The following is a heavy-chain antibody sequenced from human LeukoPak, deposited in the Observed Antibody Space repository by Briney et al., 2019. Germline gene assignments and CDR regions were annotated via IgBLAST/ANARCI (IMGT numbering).Heavy chain of an antibody. V-gene: IGHV1-8*01. CDR2: MNPNSGNT. Sequence: ASVKVSCKASGYTFTSYDINWVRQATGQGLEWMGWMNPNSGNTGYAQKFQGRVTMTRNTSISTAYMELSSLRSEDTAVYYCARAYYGSGSYWSPGWFVPWGQGTLVTVSS. CDR1: GYTFTSYD. J-gene: IGHJ5*02. CDR3: ARAYYGSGSYWSPGWFVP. D-gene: IGHD3-10*01.